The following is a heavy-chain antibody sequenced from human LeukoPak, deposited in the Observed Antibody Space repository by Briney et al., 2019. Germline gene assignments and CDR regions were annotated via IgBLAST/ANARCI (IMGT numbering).Heavy chain of an antibody. CDR1: GFTFSNAW. J-gene: IGHJ4*02. Sequence: PGGSLRLSCAASGFTFSNAWMSWVRQAPGKGLEWVGRIKSKTDGGTTDYAAPVKGRFTISRDDSKNTLYLQMNSLKTEDTAVYYCTTDRSYYDSSGYQEYYFDYWGRGTLVTVSS. D-gene: IGHD3-22*01. V-gene: IGHV3-15*01. CDR2: IKSKTDGGTT. CDR3: TTDRSYYDSSGYQEYYFDY.